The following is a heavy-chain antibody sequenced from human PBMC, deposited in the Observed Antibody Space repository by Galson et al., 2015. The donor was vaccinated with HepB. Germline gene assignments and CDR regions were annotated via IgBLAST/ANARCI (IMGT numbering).Heavy chain of an antibody. Sequence: SETLSLTCAVHGGSFSAYSGSWIRQPPGKGLEWIGEINHSGRTNYSPSLKRRVTISVDTSKNQFSLKVSSVTAADTAVYYCARVKKGTIDYWGQGTLVTVSS. D-gene: IGHD3-10*01. CDR3: ARVKKGTIDY. J-gene: IGHJ4*02. CDR2: INHSGRT. CDR1: GGSFSAYS. V-gene: IGHV4-34*01.